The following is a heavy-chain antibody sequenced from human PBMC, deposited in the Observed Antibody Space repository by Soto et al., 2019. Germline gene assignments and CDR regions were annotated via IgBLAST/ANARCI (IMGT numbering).Heavy chain of an antibody. CDR3: ARGTPDIVVVPAAMMEQLDP. V-gene: IGHV4-34*01. CDR1: GGSFSGYY. CDR2: INHSGST. J-gene: IGHJ5*02. D-gene: IGHD2-2*01. Sequence: SETLSLTCAVYGGSFSGYYWSWIRQPPGKGLEWIGEINHSGSTNYNPSLKSRVTISVDTSKNQFSLKLSSVTAADTAVYYCARGTPDIVVVPAAMMEQLDPWGQGTLVTVYS.